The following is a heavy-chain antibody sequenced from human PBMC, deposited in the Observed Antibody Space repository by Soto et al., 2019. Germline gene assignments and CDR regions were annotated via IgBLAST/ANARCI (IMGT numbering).Heavy chain of an antibody. D-gene: IGHD2-15*01. J-gene: IGHJ6*02. Sequence: SETLSLTCAVYGGSFSGYYWSWIRQPPGKGLEWIGEINHSGSTNYNPSLKSRVTISVDTSKNQFSLKLSSVTAADTAVYYCASSGGSYYYGMDVWGQGTTVTVSS. CDR2: INHSGST. V-gene: IGHV4-34*01. CDR1: GGSFSGYY. CDR3: ASSGGSYYYGMDV.